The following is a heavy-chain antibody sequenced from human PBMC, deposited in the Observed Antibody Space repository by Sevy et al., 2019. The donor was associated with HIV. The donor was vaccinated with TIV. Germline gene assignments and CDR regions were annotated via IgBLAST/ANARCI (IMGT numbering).Heavy chain of an antibody. J-gene: IGHJ4*02. D-gene: IGHD3-16*02. CDR2: ITRSDSAR. CDR1: GFSVSSNY. V-gene: IGHV3-48*01. Sequence: GGSLRLSCVVSGFSVSSNYMSWVRQAPGKGLEWVSYITRSDSARDYADSVKGRFIISRDNAKNSLFLQMNSLRVEDTAVYYCVRTVSGSYRYDDYWGQGTLVTVSS. CDR3: VRTVSGSYRYDDY.